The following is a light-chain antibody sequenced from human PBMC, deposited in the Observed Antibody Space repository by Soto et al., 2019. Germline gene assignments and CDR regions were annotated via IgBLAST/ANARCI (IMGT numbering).Light chain of an antibody. Sequence: DIVMTQSPATLSVSPGERATLSCRASQSISSNLAWYQQKPDQAPRLLIYGASTRATGIPARFSGSGSGTDFTLTISSLQSEDFAVYHCQQYNRGSVTFGQGTKVEIK. J-gene: IGKJ1*01. CDR3: QQYNRGSVT. CDR1: QSISSN. V-gene: IGKV3-15*01. CDR2: GAS.